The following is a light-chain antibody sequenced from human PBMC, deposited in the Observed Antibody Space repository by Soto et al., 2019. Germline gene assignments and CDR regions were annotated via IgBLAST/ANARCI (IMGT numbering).Light chain of an antibody. Sequence: EIVMTQSPATLSVSPGERATLSCRASQSIGSNLAWYQQKPGQAPRLLIYYASTRATGIPAKFSGSRSGAEFTLTINSLQSEDFAVYYCQPYNNWPLTFGGGTKVDIK. CDR2: YAS. CDR1: QSIGSN. J-gene: IGKJ4*01. CDR3: QPYNNWPLT. V-gene: IGKV3-15*01.